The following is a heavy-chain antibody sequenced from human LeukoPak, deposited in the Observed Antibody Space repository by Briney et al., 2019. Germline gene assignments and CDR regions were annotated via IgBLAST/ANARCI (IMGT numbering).Heavy chain of an antibody. D-gene: IGHD6-6*01. CDR2: INHSGST. Sequence: SETLSLTCAVYGVSFSGYYWSWIRQPPGKGLEWIGEINHSGSTNCNPSLKSRVTISVDTSKNQFSLKLSSVTAADTAVYYCARLSHYSSSSLNFDYWGQGTLVTVSS. CDR3: ARLSHYSSSSLNFDY. V-gene: IGHV4-34*01. CDR1: GVSFSGYY. J-gene: IGHJ4*02.